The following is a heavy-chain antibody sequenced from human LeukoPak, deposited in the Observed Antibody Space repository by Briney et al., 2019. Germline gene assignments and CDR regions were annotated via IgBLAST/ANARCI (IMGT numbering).Heavy chain of an antibody. Sequence: SSSSYYWGWIRQPPGKGLEWVANIKQDGSEKYYVDSVKGRFTISRDNAKNSLYLQMNSLRAEDTAVYYCARGGRFLEWLLSDYWGQGTLVTVSS. J-gene: IGHJ4*02. CDR1: SSSSYY. V-gene: IGHV3-7*03. D-gene: IGHD3-3*01. CDR3: ARGGRFLEWLLSDY. CDR2: IKQDGSEK.